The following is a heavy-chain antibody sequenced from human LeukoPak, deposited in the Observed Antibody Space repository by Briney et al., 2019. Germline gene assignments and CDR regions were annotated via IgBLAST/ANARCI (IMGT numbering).Heavy chain of an antibody. Sequence: ASVKVSCKASGLTFSNYGITWVRQAPGQGLEWVGWISAYDGNTNYAQKFQGRVTMTTDTSTSTAHMELRSLRSEDTAMYYCAINAYCSSNSCWGNYYYYYMDVWGKGTTVTVSS. CDR1: GLTFSNYG. V-gene: IGHV1-18*01. D-gene: IGHD2-2*01. CDR2: ISAYDGNT. J-gene: IGHJ6*03. CDR3: AINAYCSSNSCWGNYYYYYMDV.